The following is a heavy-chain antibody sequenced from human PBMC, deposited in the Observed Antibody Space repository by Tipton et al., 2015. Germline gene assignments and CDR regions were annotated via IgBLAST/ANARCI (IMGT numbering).Heavy chain of an antibody. D-gene: IGHD2-15*01. CDR2: ISYDGSYK. J-gene: IGHJ3*02. CDR3: AKGKDGADAFDI. CDR1: GFTFSSYG. V-gene: IGHV3-30*18. Sequence: SLRLSCAASGFTFSSYGMHWVRQAPGKGLEWVAVISYDGSYKYYADSVKGRFTISRDNSKNTLYLQMNSLRAEDTAVYYCAKGKDGADAFDIWGQGTMVTVSS.